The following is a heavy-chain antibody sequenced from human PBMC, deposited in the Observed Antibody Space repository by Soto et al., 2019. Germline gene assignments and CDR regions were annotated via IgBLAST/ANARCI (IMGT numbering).Heavy chain of an antibody. J-gene: IGHJ4*02. V-gene: IGHV3-15*01. CDR3: RAARAGAEFAADD. CDR2: IKSKTDGGTT. Sequence: GGSLRLSCAASGFTFSNAWMSWVRQAPGKGLEWVGRIKSKTDGGTTDYAAPVKGRFTISRDDSKNTLYLQMNSLKTEDTAVYYSRAARAGAEFAADDWGQGTLVTAST. CDR1: GFTFSNAW. D-gene: IGHD3-10*01.